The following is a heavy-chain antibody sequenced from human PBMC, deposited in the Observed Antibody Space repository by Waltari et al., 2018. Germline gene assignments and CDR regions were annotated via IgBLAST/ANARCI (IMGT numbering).Heavy chain of an antibody. CDR1: GFTFGDYA. V-gene: IGHV3-49*04. Sequence: EVQLVESGGGLVQPGRSLRLSCTASGFTFGDYAMSWVRRAPGKGLEWVGFIRSKAYGGTTEYAASVKGRFTISRDDSKSIAYLQMNSLKTEDTAVYYCTGPGPAGYMDVWGKGTTVTVSS. CDR3: TGPGPAGYMDV. CDR2: IRSKAYGGTT. J-gene: IGHJ6*03.